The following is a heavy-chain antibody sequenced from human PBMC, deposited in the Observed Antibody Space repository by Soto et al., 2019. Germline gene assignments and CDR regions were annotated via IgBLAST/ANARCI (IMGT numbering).Heavy chain of an antibody. J-gene: IGHJ6*02. V-gene: IGHV3-48*02. Sequence: GGSLRLSCAASGFTFSSYSMNWVRQAPGKGLEWVSYISSSSSTIYYADSVKGRFTISRDNAKNSLYLQMNSLRDEDAAVYYCARDILPITIFGVVINYGMDVWGQGTTVTVSS. CDR3: ARDILPITIFGVVINYGMDV. CDR2: ISSSSSTI. D-gene: IGHD3-3*01. CDR1: GFTFSSYS.